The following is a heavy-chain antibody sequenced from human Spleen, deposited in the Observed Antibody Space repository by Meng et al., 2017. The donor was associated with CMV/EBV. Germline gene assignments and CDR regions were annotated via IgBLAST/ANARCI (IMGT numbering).Heavy chain of an antibody. CDR3: ARDRDTIFGGIDV. D-gene: IGHD3-3*01. J-gene: IGHJ6*02. Sequence: GESLKISCAASGFTFSSYWMSWVRQAPGKGLEWVANIKQDGSEKYYVDSVKGRFTISRDNAKNSLYLQMNSLRAEDTAVYYCARDRDTIFGGIDVWGQGTTVTVS. V-gene: IGHV3-7*01. CDR1: GFTFSSYW. CDR2: IKQDGSEK.